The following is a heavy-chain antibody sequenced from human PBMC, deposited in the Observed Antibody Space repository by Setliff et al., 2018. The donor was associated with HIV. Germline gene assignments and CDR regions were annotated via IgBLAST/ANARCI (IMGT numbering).Heavy chain of an antibody. CDR1: GYSFTTYW. D-gene: IGHD3-3*01. CDR2: IYPYDSGT. V-gene: IGHV5-51*06. Sequence: LKISCKGSGYSFTTYWIGWVRQMPGKGLEWMGIIYPYDSGTRYSPSFQGQVIISADKSISTAYVQWSGLKASDTAMYYCARRPYYDSWSGHQAFDIWGQGTMVTVSS. CDR3: ARRPYYDSWSGHQAFDI. J-gene: IGHJ3*02.